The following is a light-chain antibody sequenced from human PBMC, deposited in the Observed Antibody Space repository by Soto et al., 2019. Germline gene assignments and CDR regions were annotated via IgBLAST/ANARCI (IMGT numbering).Light chain of an antibody. Sequence: QSVLTQPPSASGTPGQRVTISCSGSISNIGTNSVNWYQQLPGTAPKLLIYSNNQRPSGVPVRFSGSKSGTSASLAITGLQSADEADYYCATWDDSLNGRVVFGGGTKLTVL. J-gene: IGLJ2*01. V-gene: IGLV1-44*01. CDR2: SNN. CDR1: ISNIGTNS. CDR3: ATWDDSLNGRVV.